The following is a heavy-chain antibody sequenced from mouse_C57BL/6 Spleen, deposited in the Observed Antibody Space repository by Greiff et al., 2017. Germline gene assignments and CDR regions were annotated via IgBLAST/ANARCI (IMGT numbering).Heavy chain of an antibody. J-gene: IGHJ3*01. CDR2: ISSGSSTI. CDR1: GFTFSDYG. Sequence: EVMLVESGGGLVKPGGSLKLSCAASGFTFSDYGMHWVRQAPEKGLEWVAYISSGSSTIYYADTVKGRFTISRDNAKNTLFLQMTSLRSEDTALYYWARGIYDGYPFAYWGQGTLVTVSA. V-gene: IGHV5-17*01. D-gene: IGHD2-3*01. CDR3: ARGIYDGYPFAY.